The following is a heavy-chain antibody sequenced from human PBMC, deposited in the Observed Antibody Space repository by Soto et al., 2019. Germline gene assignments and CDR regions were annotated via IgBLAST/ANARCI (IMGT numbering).Heavy chain of an antibody. Sequence: QVQLVQSGAEVKKPGSSVKVSCKASGGTFSSYTISWVRQAPGQGLEWMGRIIPILGIANYAQKFQGRVTITADKSTSTAYMDLSSLRSEDTAVYYCARDRAAAFSSSYGMDVWGQGTTVTVSS. CDR2: IIPILGIA. CDR1: GGTFSSYT. J-gene: IGHJ6*02. D-gene: IGHD6-13*01. CDR3: ARDRAAAFSSSYGMDV. V-gene: IGHV1-69*08.